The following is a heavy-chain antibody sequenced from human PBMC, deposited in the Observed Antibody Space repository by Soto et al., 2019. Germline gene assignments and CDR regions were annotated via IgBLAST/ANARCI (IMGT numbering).Heavy chain of an antibody. J-gene: IGHJ5*02. D-gene: IGHD2-8*01. V-gene: IGHV4-30-2*01. CDR3: ARGEECTNGVCYTGWFDP. Sequence: QLQLQESGSGLVKPSQTLSLTCAVSGGSISSGGYSWSWIRQPPGKGLEWIGYIYHSGSTYYNPSLKSRVTTSVDRSKNQFSLKLSSVTAADTAVYYCARGEECTNGVCYTGWFDPWGQGTLVTVSS. CDR2: IYHSGST. CDR1: GGSISSGGYS.